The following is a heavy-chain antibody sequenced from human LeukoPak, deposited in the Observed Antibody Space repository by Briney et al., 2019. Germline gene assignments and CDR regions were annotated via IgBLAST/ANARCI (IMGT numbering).Heavy chain of an antibody. CDR2: IYSGGST. J-gene: IGHJ4*02. D-gene: IGHD2-21*01. Sequence: GGSLRLSCAASGFTFSSYAMSWVRQTPGGGLEWVSIIYSGGSTYYADSVKGRFTISRDNSKNTLYLQLNSLRAEDTAVYYCASSLGGVKSPFDYWGQGTLVTVSS. CDR1: GFTFSSYA. CDR3: ASSLGGVKSPFDY. V-gene: IGHV3-23*03.